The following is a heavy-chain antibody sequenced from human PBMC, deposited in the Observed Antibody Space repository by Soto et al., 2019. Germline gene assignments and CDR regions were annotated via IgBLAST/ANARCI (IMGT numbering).Heavy chain of an antibody. V-gene: IGHV4-31*03. CDR2: IEQSGSS. J-gene: IGHJ6*03. CDR3: AREVVPATVDFYYYYIDF. CDR1: GGFISSGDYY. Sequence: QVQLQESGPGLVKPSQTLSLTCTVSGGFISSGDYYWNWIRQLPGKGLEWIGYIEQSGSSFYNPSLKGRVALALDTSKNRFSLKLNSVTAAYTAVYYCAREVVPATVDFYYYYIDFWGKGTTVTVSS. D-gene: IGHD2-2*01.